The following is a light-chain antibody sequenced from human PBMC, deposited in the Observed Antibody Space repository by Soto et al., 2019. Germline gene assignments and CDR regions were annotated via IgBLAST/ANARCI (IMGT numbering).Light chain of an antibody. CDR2: AAS. CDR3: QQYNNWPPYT. V-gene: IGKV3-15*01. Sequence: EIVMTQSPATLSVSPGERATLSCRASQSVSSNLAWYQQKPGQAPKLLIYAASTMATGIPARFSGSGSGTAFTLTISSLQSEDFAVYYCQQYNNWPPYTFGQGTKLEIK. J-gene: IGKJ2*01. CDR1: QSVSSN.